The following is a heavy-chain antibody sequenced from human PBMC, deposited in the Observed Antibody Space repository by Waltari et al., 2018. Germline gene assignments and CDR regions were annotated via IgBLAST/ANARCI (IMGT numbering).Heavy chain of an antibody. D-gene: IGHD3-16*01. CDR1: GGSVSSSNYH. Sequence: QLQLQESGPGLMKPSETLSLTCTVSGGSVSSSNYHWGWIRQSPGKGLEWIASISYSGATYYNPSLKSRVTMSVDTSRNQFSLKLSSVTAADTAVYYCARDAYPFDCWGQGTLVTVSS. CDR3: ARDAYPFDC. J-gene: IGHJ4*02. V-gene: IGHV4-39*07. CDR2: ISYSGAT.